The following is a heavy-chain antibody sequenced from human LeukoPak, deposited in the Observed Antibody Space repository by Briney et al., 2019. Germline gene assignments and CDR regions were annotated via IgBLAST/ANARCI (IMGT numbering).Heavy chain of an antibody. D-gene: IGHD5-18*01. Sequence: ASVKVSCKAPGYTFANYGLNWVRQAPGQGLEWMGWISAYNGNTIYAQNLQGRVTMTTDTSTRTAYMELRSLRSDDTAVYYCARDDRSVDTAMSFQHWARAPCSPSPQ. J-gene: IGHJ1*01. CDR1: GYTFANYG. CDR3: ARDDRSVDTAMSFQH. V-gene: IGHV1-18*01. CDR2: ISAYNGNT.